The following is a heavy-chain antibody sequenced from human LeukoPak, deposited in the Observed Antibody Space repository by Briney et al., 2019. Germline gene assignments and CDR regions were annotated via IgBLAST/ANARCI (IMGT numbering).Heavy chain of an antibody. J-gene: IGHJ4*02. D-gene: IGHD3-10*01. V-gene: IGHV3-23*01. CDR3: ASEVFGSGSSTDDY. CDR2: ISANAGTT. CDR1: GFTFSNYA. Sequence: PGGSLRLSCAASGFTFSNYAMNWVRQAPGEGLEWVSAISANAGTTYYADSVKGRFTISRDNAKNSLYLQMNSLRDEDTAVYYCASEVFGSGSSTDDYWGQGTLVTVSS.